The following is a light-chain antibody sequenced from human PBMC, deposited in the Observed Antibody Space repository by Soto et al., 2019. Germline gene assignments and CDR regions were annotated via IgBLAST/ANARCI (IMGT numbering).Light chain of an antibody. CDR3: SSYTGSSTYV. CDR1: SSDVAYYNY. V-gene: IGLV2-14*01. J-gene: IGLJ1*01. CDR2: ELS. Sequence: QSVLTQSASVSGSPGQSITISCTGTSSDVAYYNYVSWYQQHPGKAPKLMIYELSNRPSGVSNRFSGSKSGNTASLTISGLQAEDEADYYCSSYTGSSTYVFGTGTKVTVL.